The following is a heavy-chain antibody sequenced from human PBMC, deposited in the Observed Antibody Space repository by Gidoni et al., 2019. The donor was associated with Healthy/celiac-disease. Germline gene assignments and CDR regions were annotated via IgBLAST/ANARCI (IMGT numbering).Heavy chain of an antibody. CDR1: GFTFSSYA. J-gene: IGHJ4*02. D-gene: IGHD1-26*01. CDR3: AKDPRGQKWELLWGYYFDY. V-gene: IGHV3-23*01. CDR2: ISGSGGST. Sequence: EVQLLESGGGLVQPGGSLRLSCAASGFTFSSYAMSWVRQAPGKGLEWVSAISGSGGSTYYADSVKGRFTISRDNSKNTLYLQMNSLRAEDTAVYYCAKDPRGQKWELLWGYYFDYWGQGTLVTVSS.